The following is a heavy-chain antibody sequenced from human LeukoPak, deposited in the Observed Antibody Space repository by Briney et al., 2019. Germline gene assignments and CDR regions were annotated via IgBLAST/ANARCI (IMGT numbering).Heavy chain of an antibody. CDR3: ATNSRVSYAFAI. CDR2: ISSGATSI. V-gene: IGHV3-48*03. J-gene: IGHJ3*02. Sequence: GGSLRFSCAASGFTFSSYEMNWVRQTPGMGLEWIAYISSGATSIYYADSVKDRFNISRDNAKNSLNLQMNSLRAEDTAVYYCATNSRVSYAFAIWGQGTMVTVSA. D-gene: IGHD6-13*01. CDR1: GFTFSSYE.